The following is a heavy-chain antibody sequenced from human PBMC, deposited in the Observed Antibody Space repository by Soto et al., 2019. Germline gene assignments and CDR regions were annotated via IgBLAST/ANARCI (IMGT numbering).Heavy chain of an antibody. V-gene: IGHV3-23*01. J-gene: IGHJ5*02. D-gene: IGHD1-26*01. CDR2: ISGSGGSK. CDR1: GFTFSNYG. Sequence: EVQLLESGGGLIQPGGSLRLSCAASGFTFSNYGMTWVRQAPGKGLEWVSVISGSGGSKYYADSVKGRFTISRDNSGNTLDLQMNSLRAEDTALYYCATGPPVGANSWYFDPWGQGTLVTVSS. CDR3: ATGPPVGANSWYFDP.